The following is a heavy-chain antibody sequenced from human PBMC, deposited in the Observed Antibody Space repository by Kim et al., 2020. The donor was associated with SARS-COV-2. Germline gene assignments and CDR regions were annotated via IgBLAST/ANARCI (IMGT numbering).Heavy chain of an antibody. CDR2: IYPANGDI. V-gene: IGHV1-2*02. Sequence: ASVKVSCKASGYTFTGHIVHWVRQAPGHGLEWLGCIYPANGDIHYAQKFRGRVTVSKDTSIDTTYMDLTGLTSGDTAIYYCTREGDGFDYWGQGTMVTVSS. CDR1: GYTFTGHI. J-gene: IGHJ3*01. CDR3: TREGDGFDY.